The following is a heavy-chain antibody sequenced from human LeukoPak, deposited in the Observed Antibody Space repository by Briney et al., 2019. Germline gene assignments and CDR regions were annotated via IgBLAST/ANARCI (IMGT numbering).Heavy chain of an antibody. Sequence: GGSLRLSCAASGFTFSNYWMHWVRQAPGKGLVWVSRINSDGINTSYADSVKGRFTISRDNAKNTLNLQMNSLRAEDTAVYYCAREWEHAFDIWGQGTMVTVSS. D-gene: IGHD1-26*01. J-gene: IGHJ3*02. CDR1: GFTFSNYW. CDR3: AREWEHAFDI. V-gene: IGHV3-74*01. CDR2: INSDGINT.